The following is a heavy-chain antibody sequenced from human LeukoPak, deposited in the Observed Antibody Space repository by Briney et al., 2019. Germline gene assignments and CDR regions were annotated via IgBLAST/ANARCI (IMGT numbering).Heavy chain of an antibody. V-gene: IGHV3-23*01. CDR1: GFTFSSYA. Sequence: GGSLRLSCAASGFTFSSYAMSWVRQAPGKGLEWVSAISGSGGSTYYADSVKGRFTISRDNSKNTLYLQMNSLRAEDTAVYYCARAPGYSSGWPDYWGQGTLVTVSS. J-gene: IGHJ4*02. CDR2: ISGSGGST. CDR3: ARAPGYSSGWPDY. D-gene: IGHD6-19*01.